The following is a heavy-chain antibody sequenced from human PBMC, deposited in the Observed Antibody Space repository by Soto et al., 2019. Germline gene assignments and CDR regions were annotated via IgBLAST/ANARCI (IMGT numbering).Heavy chain of an antibody. D-gene: IGHD2-8*01. V-gene: IGHV1-69*02. J-gene: IGHJ6*02. CDR1: GGTFSNYT. Sequence: GASVKVSCKASGGTFSNYTISWVRQAPGQGLEWMGRIIPILGIANYAQKFQGRVTITADKSTSTAYMELSSLRSEDTAVYYCARVKNCTNGVCYNYYYYGMDVWGQGTTVTVSS. CDR3: ARVKNCTNGVCYNYYYYGMDV. CDR2: IIPILGIA.